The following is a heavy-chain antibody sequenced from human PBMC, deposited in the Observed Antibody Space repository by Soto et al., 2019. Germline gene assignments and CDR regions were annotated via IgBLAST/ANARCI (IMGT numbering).Heavy chain of an antibody. CDR2: VIPISGTT. V-gene: IGHV1-69*01. J-gene: IGHJ5*02. D-gene: IGHD3-22*01. CDR3: ARDRQYYYDSSGRWFGP. CDR1: GGTLSSYA. Sequence: QVQLVQSGAEVKKPGSSVKVSCKASGGTLSSYAIIWVRQAPGQGLEWMGGVIPISGTTNYAQKFQDRVTIMADESTGTAYMELSSLRSDDTAVYYCARDRQYYYDSSGRWFGPWGQGTLVTVSS.